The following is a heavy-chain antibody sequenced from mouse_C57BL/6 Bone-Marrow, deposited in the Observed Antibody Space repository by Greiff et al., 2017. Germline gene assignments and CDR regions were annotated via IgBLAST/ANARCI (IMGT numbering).Heavy chain of an antibody. CDR3: ARDKHYSNYGFAY. J-gene: IGHJ3*01. V-gene: IGHV1-78*01. CDR2: IYPRDGST. D-gene: IGHD2-5*01. CDR1: GYTFPDHT. Sequence: VQLQQSDAELVKPGASVKISCKVSGYTFPDHTIHWMKQRPEQGLEWIGYIYPRDGSTKYNETFKGKATLTADKSSSTAYIQLNSLTSEDSAVYFCARDKHYSNYGFAYWGQGALVTVS.